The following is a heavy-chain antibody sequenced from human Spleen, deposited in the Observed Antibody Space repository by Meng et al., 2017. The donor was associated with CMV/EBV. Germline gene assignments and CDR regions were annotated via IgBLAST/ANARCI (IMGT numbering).Heavy chain of an antibody. Sequence: GGSLRLSCAASGSTFSDYWMTWVRQAPGKGLEWVSYISSSGSTIYYADSVKGRVTISRDNSKNTLYLQMNSLRAEDTAVYYCAKERAGGVVTAQYGMDVWGQGTTVTVSS. V-gene: IGHV3-48*01. J-gene: IGHJ6*01. CDR3: AKERAGGVVTAQYGMDV. D-gene: IGHD3-3*01. CDR2: ISSSGSTI. CDR1: GSTFSDYW.